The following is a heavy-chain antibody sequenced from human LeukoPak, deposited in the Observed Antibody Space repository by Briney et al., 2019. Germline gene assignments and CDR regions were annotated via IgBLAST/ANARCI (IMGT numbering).Heavy chain of an antibody. CDR1: GFTVSSNY. J-gene: IGHJ4*02. D-gene: IGHD2-15*01. CDR3: ATRGYCSGGSCPGVDS. CDR2: IYSGGST. V-gene: IGHV3-53*01. Sequence: GGSLRLSCAASGFTVSSNYMSWVRQAPGKGLEWVSVIYSGGSTYYADSEKGRFTVSRDNSKNTLYLQMNSLRAEDTAVYYCATRGYCSGGSCPGVDSWGQGTLVTVSS.